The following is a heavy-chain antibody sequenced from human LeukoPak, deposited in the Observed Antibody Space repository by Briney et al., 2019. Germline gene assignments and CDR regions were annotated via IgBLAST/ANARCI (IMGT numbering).Heavy chain of an antibody. Sequence: ASVKVSCKASGYTFTSYDINWVRQATGQGLEWMRWMNPNSGNTGYAQKFQGRVTMTRNTSISTAYMELSSLRSEDTAVYYCARFSGNPYLGYYYYMDVWGKGTTVTISS. CDR2: MNPNSGNT. CDR3: ARFSGNPYLGYYYYMDV. J-gene: IGHJ6*03. V-gene: IGHV1-8*01. CDR1: GYTFTSYD. D-gene: IGHD3-10*01.